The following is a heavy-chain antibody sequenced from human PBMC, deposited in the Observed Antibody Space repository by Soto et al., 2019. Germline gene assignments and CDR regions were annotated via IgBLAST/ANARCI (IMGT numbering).Heavy chain of an antibody. V-gene: IGHV3-23*01. CDR2: ISGSESTA. CDR1: GFTFSTYA. Sequence: PGGSLRLSCEASGFTFSTYAMSWVRQAPGKGLEWASVISGSESTAYYADSVKGRFTISRDNSKNTLYLQMNSLRAEDTAVYFCAKGVSTSGRVGSPNDYWGQGTLVTVSS. CDR3: AKGVSTSGRVGSPNDY. D-gene: IGHD6-19*01. J-gene: IGHJ4*02.